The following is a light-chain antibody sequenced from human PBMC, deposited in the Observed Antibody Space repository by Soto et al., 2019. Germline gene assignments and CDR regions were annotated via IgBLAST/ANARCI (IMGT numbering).Light chain of an antibody. V-gene: IGKV1-39*01. J-gene: IGKJ1*01. CDR3: QRSYSTPPGT. CDR1: QSISSW. Sequence: IQMTQSPSTLSASVGDRVTITCRASQSISSWLAWYQQKPGKAPKLLIYATSSLQSGVPSRFSGSGSGTDFTLTISSLQPEDFATYYCQRSYSTPPGTFGQGTKVDI. CDR2: ATS.